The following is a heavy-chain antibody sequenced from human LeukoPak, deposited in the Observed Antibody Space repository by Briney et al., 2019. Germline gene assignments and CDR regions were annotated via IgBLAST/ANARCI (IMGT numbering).Heavy chain of an antibody. Sequence: PGGSLRLSCVASGFTFSSYGMHWVRQAPGKGLEWVSVIYSGGSTYYADSVKGRFTISRDNSKNTLYLQMNSLRAEDTAVYYCAREGGDSSGYFDYWDQGTLVTVSS. CDR3: AREGGDSSGYFDY. V-gene: IGHV3-NL1*01. CDR1: GFTFSSYG. D-gene: IGHD3-22*01. J-gene: IGHJ4*02. CDR2: IYSGGST.